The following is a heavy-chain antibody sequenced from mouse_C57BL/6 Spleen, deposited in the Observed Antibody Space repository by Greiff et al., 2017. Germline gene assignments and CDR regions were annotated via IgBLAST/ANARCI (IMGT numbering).Heavy chain of an antibody. CDR3: ARGYYGSSYYWYFDV. CDR1: GFTFSDYY. CDR2: INYDGSST. V-gene: IGHV5-16*01. J-gene: IGHJ1*03. Sequence: EVKLMESEGGLVQPGSSMKLSCTASGFTFSDYYMAWVRQVPEKGLEWVANINYDGSSTYYLDSLKSRFIISRDNAKNILYLQMSSLKSEDTATYYCARGYYGSSYYWYFDVWGTGTTVTVSS. D-gene: IGHD1-1*01.